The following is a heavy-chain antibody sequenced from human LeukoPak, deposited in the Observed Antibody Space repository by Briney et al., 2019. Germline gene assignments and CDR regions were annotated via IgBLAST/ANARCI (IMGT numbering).Heavy chain of an antibody. CDR1: GFTFSNYA. CDR2: ISSGGTYE. J-gene: IGHJ4*02. V-gene: IGHV3-30*01. D-gene: IGHD3-10*01. Sequence: SGKSLRLSCAASGFTFSNYAMHWVRQAPGKGLEWVSLISSGGTYEHYADSVKGRFTISRDNSKNTLYLQLNSLRAEDTAVYYCARDSTYYYDSGSSGPHYFDNWGQGTLVTVSS. CDR3: ARDSTYYYDSGSSGPHYFDN.